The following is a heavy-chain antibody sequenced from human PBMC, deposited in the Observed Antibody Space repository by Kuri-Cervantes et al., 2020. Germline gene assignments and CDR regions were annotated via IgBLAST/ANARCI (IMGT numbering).Heavy chain of an antibody. Sequence: HGGVFCGYYWSWIPQPPGKGLEWIGEINHSGSTNYHPSLKSRVTISIDTSKNQFSLKLSSVTAGDTAVYYCARGRIYYNFWSGYHAFDIWGQGTMVTVSS. CDR1: GGVFCGYY. CDR2: INHSGST. CDR3: ARGRIYYNFWSGYHAFDI. D-gene: IGHD3-3*01. J-gene: IGHJ3*02. V-gene: IGHV4-34*01.